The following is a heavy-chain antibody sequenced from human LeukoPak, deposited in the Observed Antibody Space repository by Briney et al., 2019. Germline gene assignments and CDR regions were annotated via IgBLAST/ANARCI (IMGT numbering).Heavy chain of an antibody. CDR2: IIPIFGTA. J-gene: IGHJ4*02. Sequence: GSSVKVSCKASGGTFSSYAISWVRQAPGQGLEWVGRIIPIFGTANYAQKFQGRVTITTDESTSTAYMEPSSLRSEDTAVYYCARDIAVAGIDYWGQGTLVTVSS. D-gene: IGHD6-19*01. CDR3: ARDIAVAGIDY. V-gene: IGHV1-69*05. CDR1: GGTFSSYA.